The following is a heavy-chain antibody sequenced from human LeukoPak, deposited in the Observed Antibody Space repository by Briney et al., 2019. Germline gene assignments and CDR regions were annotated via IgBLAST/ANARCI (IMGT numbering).Heavy chain of an antibody. CDR3: ARAGGTTALDY. J-gene: IGHJ4*02. CDR1: GGSISSYY. Sequence: SGPTLVKPSETLSLTCTVSGGSISSYYWSWFRQPPGKGLEWIGYIYYSGSTNYNPSLKSRVTISVDTSKNQFSLKLSSVTAADTAVYYCARAGGTTALDYWGQGTLVTVSS. CDR2: IYYSGST. D-gene: IGHD1-7*01. V-gene: IGHV4-59*01.